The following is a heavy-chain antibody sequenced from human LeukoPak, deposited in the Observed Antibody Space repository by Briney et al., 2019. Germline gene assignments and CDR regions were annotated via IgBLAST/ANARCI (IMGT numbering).Heavy chain of an antibody. CDR3: ARQDITIFGVVIIPTFFDY. D-gene: IGHD3-3*01. CDR1: GGSISSSSYY. CDR2: IYYSGST. J-gene: IGHJ4*02. Sequence: PSETLSLTXTVSGGSISSSSYYWGWIRQPPGKGLEWIGSIYYSGSTYYNPSLKSRVTISVDTSKNQFSLKLSSVTAADTAVYYCARQDITIFGVVIIPTFFDYWGQGTLVTVSS. V-gene: IGHV4-39*01.